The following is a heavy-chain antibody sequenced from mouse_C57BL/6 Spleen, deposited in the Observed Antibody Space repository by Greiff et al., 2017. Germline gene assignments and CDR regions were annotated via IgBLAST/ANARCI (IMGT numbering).Heavy chain of an antibody. D-gene: IGHD1-1*01. CDR1: GYAFSSSW. J-gene: IGHJ2*01. CDR2: IYPGDGDT. V-gene: IGHV1-82*01. Sequence: LVESGASVKISCTASGYAFSSSWMNWVKQRPGKGLEWIGRIYPGDGDTNYNGKFKGKATLTADKSSSTAYMQLSSLTSEDSAVYFCARELPGYWGQGTTLTVSS. CDR3: ARELPGY.